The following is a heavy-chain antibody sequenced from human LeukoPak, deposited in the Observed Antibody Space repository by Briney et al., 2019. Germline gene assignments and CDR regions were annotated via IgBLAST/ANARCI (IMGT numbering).Heavy chain of an antibody. V-gene: IGHV3-7*01. J-gene: IGHJ4*02. CDR1: GFTFSSYW. Sequence: GGSLRLSCAAPGFTFSSYWMHWVRRAPGKGLEWVANINQDGSVKNYVDSVKGRFTISRDNAKSSLYLQMNGLRAEDTAVYYCAREKGGGGSGWKDWGQGTLVTVSS. D-gene: IGHD6-19*01. CDR3: AREKGGGGSGWKD. CDR2: INQDGSVK.